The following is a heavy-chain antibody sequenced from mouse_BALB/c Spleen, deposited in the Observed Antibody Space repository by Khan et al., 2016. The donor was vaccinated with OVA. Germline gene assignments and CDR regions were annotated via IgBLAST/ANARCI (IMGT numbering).Heavy chain of an antibody. CDR3: TKSGYGTFDY. D-gene: IGHD1-1*01. CDR1: GYIFTSYY. Sequence: QVQLKESGAELVKPGASVTLSCKASGYIFTSYYMYWVKQSPGQGLEWIGVIHPNNGDANIIETFKNKAALTVDTSSITAYKRLSRLTSEESVVYCRTKSGYGTFDYWGQGTVVTVSA. CDR2: IHPNNGDA. V-gene: IGHV1-64*01. J-gene: IGHJ3*01.